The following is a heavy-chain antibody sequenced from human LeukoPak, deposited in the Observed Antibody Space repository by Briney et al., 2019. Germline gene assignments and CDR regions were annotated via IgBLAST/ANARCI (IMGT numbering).Heavy chain of an antibody. CDR2: ISSSGSTI. V-gene: IGHV3-48*03. D-gene: IGHD6-13*01. J-gene: IGHJ4*02. Sequence: PGGSLRRSCAASGFTFSSYEMNWVRQAPGKGLEWVSYISSSGSTIYYADSVKGRFTISRDNAKNSLYLQMNSLRAEDTAVYYCARGGETYSSSWYLELDYWGQGTLVTVSS. CDR3: ARGGETYSSSWYLELDY. CDR1: GFTFSSYE.